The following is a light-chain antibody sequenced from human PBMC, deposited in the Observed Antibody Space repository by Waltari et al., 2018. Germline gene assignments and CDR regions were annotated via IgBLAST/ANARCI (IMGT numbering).Light chain of an antibody. V-gene: IGLV3-19*01. J-gene: IGLJ3*02. CDR3: NSRDSSAKGV. Sequence: SSELTQDPAVSVALGQTVRITCQGDSLRSNYATWYQQKPGQAPILVIYGKNNRPSGIPDRFSGSSSGNTASLTITGAQAEDEADYYCNSRDSSAKGVFGGGTK. CDR2: GKN. CDR1: SLRSNY.